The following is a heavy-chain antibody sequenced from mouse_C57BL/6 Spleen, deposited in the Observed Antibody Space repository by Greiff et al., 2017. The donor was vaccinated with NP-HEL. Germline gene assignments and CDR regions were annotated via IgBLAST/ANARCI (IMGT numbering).Heavy chain of an antibody. CDR2: IRSKSNNYAT. D-gene: IGHD1-1*01. V-gene: IGHV10-1*01. J-gene: IGHJ1*03. CDR1: GFSFNTYA. CDR3: VRGYGSSFWYFDV. Sequence: EVKLVESGGGLVQPKGSLKLSCAASGFSFNTYAMNWVRQAPGKGLEWVARIRSKSNNYATYYADSVKDRFTISRDDSESMLYLQMNTLTTEDTAMYYCVRGYGSSFWYFDVWGTGTTVTVSS.